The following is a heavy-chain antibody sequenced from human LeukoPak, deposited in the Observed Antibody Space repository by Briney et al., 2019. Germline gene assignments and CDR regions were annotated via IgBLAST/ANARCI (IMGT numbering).Heavy chain of an antibody. V-gene: IGHV5-51*01. D-gene: IGHD3-22*01. CDR2: IYPGDSDT. CDR3: ARQTQPNPTYYYDSSGYYWFDP. Sequence: GESLKISCKGSGYSFTSYWIGWVRQMPGKGLEWMGIIYPGDSDTRYSPSFQGQVTTSADKSISTAYLQWSSLKASDTAMYYCARQTQPNPTYYYDSSGYYWFDPWGQGTLVTVSS. CDR1: GYSFTSYW. J-gene: IGHJ5*02.